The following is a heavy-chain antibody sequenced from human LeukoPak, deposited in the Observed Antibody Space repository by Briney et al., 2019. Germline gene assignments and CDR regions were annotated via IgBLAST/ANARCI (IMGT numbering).Heavy chain of an antibody. V-gene: IGHV3-11*04. CDR1: GFTFSDHL. Sequence: GGSLRLSCVGSGFTFSDHLMSWIRQVPGKEPEWLSYINSKGDNILYRDSVKGRFTISRDNAENSLYLQMNSLKAEDTAVYYCATSRVFDYWGQGALVIVSS. CDR3: ATSRVFDY. CDR2: INSKGDNI. J-gene: IGHJ4*02.